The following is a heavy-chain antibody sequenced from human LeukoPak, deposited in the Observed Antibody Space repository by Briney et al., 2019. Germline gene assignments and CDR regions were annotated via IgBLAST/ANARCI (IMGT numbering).Heavy chain of an antibody. Sequence: PSETLSLTCTVSGGSVSSGSYYWSWIRQPPGKGLEWIGYIYYSGSTNYNPSLNSRVTISVDTSKNQFSLKLSSVTAADTAVYYCAGSREVRGVRLFGEYDYWGQGTLVTVSS. V-gene: IGHV4-61*01. J-gene: IGHJ4*02. CDR3: AGSREVRGVRLFGEYDY. D-gene: IGHD3-10*01. CDR2: IYYSGST. CDR1: GGSVSSGSYY.